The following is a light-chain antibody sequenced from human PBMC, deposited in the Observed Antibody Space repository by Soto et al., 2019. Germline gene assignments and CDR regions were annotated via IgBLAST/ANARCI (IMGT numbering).Light chain of an antibody. Sequence: QSVLTQPPSASGTPGKRVTISCSGSSSNIGSNYVYWYQQLPGTAPKLLIYRNNQRPSGVPDRFSGSKSGTSASLAISGLRSEDEADYYCAAWDDSLSVVFGGGTQLTVL. J-gene: IGLJ3*02. CDR3: AAWDDSLSVV. V-gene: IGLV1-47*01. CDR1: SSNIGSNY. CDR2: RNN.